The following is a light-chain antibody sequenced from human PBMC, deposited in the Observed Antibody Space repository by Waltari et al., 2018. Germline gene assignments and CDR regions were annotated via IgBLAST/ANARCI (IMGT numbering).Light chain of an antibody. Sequence: DIQMTQSPSSLSSSVGDRVPIPCRASQGIRADLGWDQQKPGKAPKSLIYAASSLQSGVPSRFSGSGSGTEFTLTISSLQPEDFATYYCLQHNSYPRTFGQGTKLEIK. CDR1: QGIRAD. V-gene: IGKV1-17*01. J-gene: IGKJ2*01. CDR2: AAS. CDR3: LQHNSYPRT.